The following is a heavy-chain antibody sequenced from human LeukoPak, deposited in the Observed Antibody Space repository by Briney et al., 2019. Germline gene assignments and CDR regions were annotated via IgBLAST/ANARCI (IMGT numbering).Heavy chain of an antibody. J-gene: IGHJ6*02. CDR1: GFTFSSYA. CDR3: ARVMVRGVITTYYYYGMDV. CDR2: ISGSGGST. V-gene: IGHV3-23*01. Sequence: PGGSLRLSCAASGFTFSSYAMSWVRQAPGKGLEWVSAISGSGGSTYYADSVKGRFTISRDNSKNTLYLQMNSLRAEDTAVYYCARVMVRGVITTYYYYGMDVWGQGTTVTVSS. D-gene: IGHD3-10*01.